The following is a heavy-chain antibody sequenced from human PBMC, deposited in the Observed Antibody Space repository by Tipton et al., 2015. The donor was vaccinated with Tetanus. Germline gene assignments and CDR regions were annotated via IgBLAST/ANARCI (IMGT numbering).Heavy chain of an antibody. V-gene: IGHV4-59*01. J-gene: IGHJ2*01. CDR2: IYYSGST. CDR3: ARRHAYGYRGWYFDL. D-gene: IGHD5-18*01. Sequence: TLSLTCTVSGGSISSYYWSWIRQPPGKGLEWIGYIYYSGSTNYNPSLKSRVTISVDTSKNQFSLKLSSVTAADTAVYYCARRHAYGYRGWYFDLWGRGTLVTVSS. CDR1: GGSISSYY.